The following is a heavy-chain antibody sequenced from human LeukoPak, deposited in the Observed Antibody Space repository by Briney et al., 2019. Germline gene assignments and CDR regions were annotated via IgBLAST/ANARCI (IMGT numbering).Heavy chain of an antibody. CDR1: GDSMFY. D-gene: IGHD1-26*01. V-gene: IGHV4-59*12. CDR2: IYDTAIT. Sequence: SETLSLTCSVSGDSMFYWNWLRQPPGKGLEWIGYIYDTAITKYNPSLEGRVTISIDTFNKKLSLRLTSVTAADTAVYYCARFNSGSYQHYFDYWGQGTLVTVSS. J-gene: IGHJ4*02. CDR3: ARFNSGSYQHYFDY.